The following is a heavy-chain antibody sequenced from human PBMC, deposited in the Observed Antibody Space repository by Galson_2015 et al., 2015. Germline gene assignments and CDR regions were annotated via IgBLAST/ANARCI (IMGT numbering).Heavy chain of an antibody. J-gene: IGHJ4*02. CDR1: GYRFSNDW. CDR2: IYPADSDT. CDR3: ARRYSWYVEY. V-gene: IGHV5-51*03. Sequence: QSGAEVKKPGESQKISCKGSGYRFSNDWIGWVRQMPGKGLEWMGIIYPADSDTRYSPSFQGQVTISADKSISTAYLQWSSLKASDTAMYYCARRYSWYVEYWGQGTLVTVSS. D-gene: IGHD1-20*01.